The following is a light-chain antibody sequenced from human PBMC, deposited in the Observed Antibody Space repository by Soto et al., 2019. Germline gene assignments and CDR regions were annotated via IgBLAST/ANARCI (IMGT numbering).Light chain of an antibody. J-gene: IGKJ1*01. Sequence: DIQMTQSPSSLSASVGDRVTITCRASQSVRSHLNWFQQKPGKAPDLLIYGASTLQFGVPSRFSGSGSGTDFILTISNLQPEDFAIYYCQQSFRTPRTFGQGTKVDSK. CDR3: QQSFRTPRT. CDR1: QSVRSH. V-gene: IGKV1-39*01. CDR2: GAS.